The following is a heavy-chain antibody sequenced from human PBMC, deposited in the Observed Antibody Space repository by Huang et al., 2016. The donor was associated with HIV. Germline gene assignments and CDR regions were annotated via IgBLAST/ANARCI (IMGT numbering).Heavy chain of an antibody. CDR3: ARFGSYYYGSGSYLDAFDI. Sequence: EVQLMESGGGLVQPGGSPRLSCAASGFTFSTYNMNWVRQARGKGLEWVSYITSSSGSIYYADSVKGRFTISRDNAKNSLYLQMNSLRAEDTAVYYCARFGSYYYGSGSYLDAFDIWGQGTMVTVSS. J-gene: IGHJ3*02. V-gene: IGHV3-48*01. CDR2: ITSSSGSI. D-gene: IGHD3-10*01. CDR1: GFTFSTYN.